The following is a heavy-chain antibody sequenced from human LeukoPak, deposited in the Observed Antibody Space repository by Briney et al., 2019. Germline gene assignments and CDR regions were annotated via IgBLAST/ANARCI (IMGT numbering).Heavy chain of an antibody. Sequence: ASVTVSCKASGCTFTGYYMHWVRQAPGQGLEWMGWINPNSGGTNYAQKFQGRVTMTRDTSISTAYMELSRLRSDDTAVYYCARAGAWENAFDIWGQGTMVTVSS. CDR2: INPNSGGT. J-gene: IGHJ3*02. CDR1: GCTFTGYY. CDR3: ARAGAWENAFDI. V-gene: IGHV1-2*02. D-gene: IGHD1-26*01.